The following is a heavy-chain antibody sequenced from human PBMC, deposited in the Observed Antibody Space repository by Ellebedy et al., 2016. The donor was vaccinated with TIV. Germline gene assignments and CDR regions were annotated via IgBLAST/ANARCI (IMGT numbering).Heavy chain of an antibody. CDR1: GFTFNTYY. J-gene: IGHJ4*02. CDR2: IKHDGSTR. Sequence: GESLKISCAASGFTFNTYYMAWVRQAPGKGLEWVASIKHDGSTRNYVDSAKGRFTISRDNAKNSLYLQMNSLRAEDTAVYYCARDSRGVLDYWGQGILVTVSS. D-gene: IGHD3-10*01. CDR3: ARDSRGVLDY. V-gene: IGHV3-7*01.